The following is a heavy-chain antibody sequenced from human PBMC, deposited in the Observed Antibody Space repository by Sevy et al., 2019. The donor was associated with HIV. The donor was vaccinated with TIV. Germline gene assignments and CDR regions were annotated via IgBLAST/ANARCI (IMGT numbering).Heavy chain of an antibody. CDR2: ISAYNGNT. CDR3: ARSPSSTSSYYYYYMDV. V-gene: IGHV1-18*01. Sequence: ASVKVSCKASGYTFTSYGISWVRQAPGQGLEWMGWISAYNGNTNYAQKLQGRVTMTTDTSTSTAYMELRSLRSDDTAVYYCARSPSSTSSYYYYYMDVWGKGTTVTVSS. D-gene: IGHD2-2*01. CDR1: GYTFTSYG. J-gene: IGHJ6*03.